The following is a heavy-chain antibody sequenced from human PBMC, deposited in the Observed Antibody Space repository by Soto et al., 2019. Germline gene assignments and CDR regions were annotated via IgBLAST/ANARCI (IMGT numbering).Heavy chain of an antibody. V-gene: IGHV4-61*01. D-gene: IGHD2-21*02. CDR2: IYYNGRT. CDR1: GGSDSSGSYY. J-gene: IGHJ4*02. Sequence: PSETLSLTCTVSGGSDSSGSYYWSWIRQPPGKGLEWIGFIYYNGRTKYNPSLDSRVTLSAATSKKQFSLNLNSVAAADTAVYFCAGGGAYCSGDCTPYYLEYWRQGTLVTVSS. CDR3: AGGGAYCSGDCTPYYLEY.